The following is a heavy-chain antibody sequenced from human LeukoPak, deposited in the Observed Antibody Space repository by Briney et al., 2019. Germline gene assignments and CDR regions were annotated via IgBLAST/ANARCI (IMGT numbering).Heavy chain of an antibody. CDR1: GGSISSYY. D-gene: IGHD2-15*01. J-gene: IGHJ3*02. CDR2: IYYSWGA. Sequence: PSETLSLTCTVPGGSISSYYWSWIRQPPGKGLEWIRYIYYSWGANYNPALKSRVPIAVDTSKNQLSLKLSSVTAADTAVYYCARELYCSGGSCSLGVFDIWGQGTMGTVSS. CDR3: ARELYCSGGSCSLGVFDI. V-gene: IGHV4-59*12.